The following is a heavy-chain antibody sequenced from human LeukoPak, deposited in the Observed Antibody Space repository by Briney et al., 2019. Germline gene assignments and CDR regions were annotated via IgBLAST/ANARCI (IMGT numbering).Heavy chain of an antibody. CDR3: ARLRLDYDFWSGFSIYYMDV. D-gene: IGHD3-3*01. CDR1: GYTFTSYG. Sequence: ASVKVSCKASGYTFTSYGISWVRQAPGQGLEWMGWISAYNGNTNYAQKLQGRVTMTTDTSTNTAYMELRSLRSDDTAVYYCARLRLDYDFWSGFSIYYMDVWGKGTTVTVSS. J-gene: IGHJ6*03. V-gene: IGHV1-18*01. CDR2: ISAYNGNT.